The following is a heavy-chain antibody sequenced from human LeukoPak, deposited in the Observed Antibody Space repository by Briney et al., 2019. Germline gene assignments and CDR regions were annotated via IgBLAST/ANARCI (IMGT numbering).Heavy chain of an antibody. Sequence: PSETLSLTCAVYGGSSSGYYWSWIRQPPGKGLEWIGEINHSGSTNYNPSPKSRVTISVDTSKNQFSLKLSSVTAADTAVYYCTREPERGDTYGDFDPWGQGTLVTVSS. V-gene: IGHV4-34*01. CDR1: GGSSSGYY. CDR2: INHSGST. D-gene: IGHD5-18*01. CDR3: TREPERGDTYGDFDP. J-gene: IGHJ5*02.